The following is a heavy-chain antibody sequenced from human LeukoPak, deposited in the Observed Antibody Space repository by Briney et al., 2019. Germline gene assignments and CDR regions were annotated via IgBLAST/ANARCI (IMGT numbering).Heavy chain of an antibody. CDR2: ISAYNGNT. V-gene: IGHV1-18*01. Sequence: ASVKVSCKASGGTFSSYAISWVRQAPGQGLEWMGWISAYNGNTNYAQKLQGRVTMTTDTSTSTAYMELRSLRSDDTAVYYCARELGSSWYSRYNWFDPWGQGTLVTVSS. J-gene: IGHJ5*02. D-gene: IGHD6-13*01. CDR1: GGTFSSYA. CDR3: ARELGSSWYSRYNWFDP.